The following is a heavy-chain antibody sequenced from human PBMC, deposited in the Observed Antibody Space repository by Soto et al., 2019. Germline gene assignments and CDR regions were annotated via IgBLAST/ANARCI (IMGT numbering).Heavy chain of an antibody. CDR2: IYYSGST. J-gene: IGHJ6*02. CDR3: ARGSYDFWSGYTYYYYYYYGMDV. D-gene: IGHD3-3*01. V-gene: IGHV4-59*01. Sequence: PSETLSLTCTVSGGSISSYYWSWIRQPPGKGLEWIGYIYYSGSTNYNPSLKSRVTISVDTSKNQFSLKLSSVTAADTAVYYCARGSYDFWSGYTYYYYYYYGMDVWGQGTTVTVSS. CDR1: GGSISSYY.